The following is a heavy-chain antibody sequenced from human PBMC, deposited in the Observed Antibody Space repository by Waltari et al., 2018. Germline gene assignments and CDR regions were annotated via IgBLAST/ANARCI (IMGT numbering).Heavy chain of an antibody. CDR1: GVTFSSFA. Sequence: QVQLVESGGGVVQPGGSLRLSCAASGVTFSSFAMHWVRQAPGKGLEWVAFILSDGSNKFYAASVKGRFTISRDNSKNTLYLQVNSLRAEDTAVYYCAKDRRIVGVPGGGFDPWGQGTLVTVSS. CDR3: AKDRRIVGVPGGGFDP. J-gene: IGHJ5*02. CDR2: ILSDGSNK. V-gene: IGHV3-30*02. D-gene: IGHD1-26*01.